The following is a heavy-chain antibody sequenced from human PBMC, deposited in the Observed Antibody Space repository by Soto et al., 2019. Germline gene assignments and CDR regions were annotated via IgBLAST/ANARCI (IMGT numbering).Heavy chain of an antibody. CDR3: ARSRDGYSFYFYYGMDV. D-gene: IGHD4-4*01. CDR2: ILHDGSAE. J-gene: IGHJ6*02. Sequence: QVQLVESGGGVVQPGRSLRLSCAASGFTFTSYDMHWVRQAPGKGLEWMALILHDGSAEYYADSVKGRFTISRDSSKSTLYLQMNSLRADDTAVDYCARSRDGYSFYFYYGMDVWGQGTTVTVSS. V-gene: IGHV3-30*03. CDR1: GFTFTSYD.